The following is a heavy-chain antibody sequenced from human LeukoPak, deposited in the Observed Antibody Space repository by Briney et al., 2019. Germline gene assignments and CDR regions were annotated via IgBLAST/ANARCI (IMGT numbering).Heavy chain of an antibody. CDR3: ARGGLGDYFDN. CDR1: EFSVGSNY. J-gene: IGHJ4*02. Sequence: GGSLRLSCAASEFSVGSNYMTWVRQAPGKGLEWVSLIYTGGSAFYADSVKGRFIISRDNSNNTLYLQMNSLRSDDTAVYYCARGGLGDYFDNWGQGTLVTVSS. V-gene: IGHV3-66*01. D-gene: IGHD4-17*01. CDR2: IYTGGSA.